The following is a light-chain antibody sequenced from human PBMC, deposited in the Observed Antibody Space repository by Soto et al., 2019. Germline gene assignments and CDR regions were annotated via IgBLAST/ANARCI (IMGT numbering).Light chain of an antibody. CDR2: AAS. J-gene: IGKJ4*01. CDR1: QGVGSN. Sequence: EIVLTQSPVTLSVSPGEGATLSCRASQGVGSNLAWYQQKPGQAPRLLIYAASTRSTDIPARFSGSGSGTEFTLTIGSLLYEDFAVFYCKQYNKWPPLTFGGGTKGEIK. CDR3: KQYNKWPPLT. V-gene: IGKV3-15*01.